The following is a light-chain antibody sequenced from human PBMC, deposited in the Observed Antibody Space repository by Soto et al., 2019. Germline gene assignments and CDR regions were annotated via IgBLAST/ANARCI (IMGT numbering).Light chain of an antibody. V-gene: IGLV1-51*02. Sequence: QSVLTQPPSVSAAPGQKVIISCSGSSSNIGNNYVSWYQQLPGTAPKLLIYENNKRPSGIPDRFSGSKSGTSATLAITGLQTGDEADYFCGTWDSSLSTGRVFGGGTKVTVL. CDR2: ENN. CDR1: SSNIGNNY. CDR3: GTWDSSLSTGRV. J-gene: IGLJ3*02.